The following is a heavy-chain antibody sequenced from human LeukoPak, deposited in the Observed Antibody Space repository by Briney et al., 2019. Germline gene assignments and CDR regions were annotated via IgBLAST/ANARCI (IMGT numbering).Heavy chain of an antibody. V-gene: IGHV3-7*05. J-gene: IGHJ5*02. CDR2: IKEDGTET. D-gene: IGHD2-2*01. Sequence: PGGSLRLSCVVSGLTFSNCRMTWVRQAPGRGLEWVANIKEDGTETSYVGSVKGRFTISRDNAKNSLYLQMNSLRAEDTAVYYCVRDSAHTVVVPAVIPPGLDNWFDPWGQGTLVTVSS. CDR1: GLTFSNCR. CDR3: VRDSAHTVVVPAVIPPGLDNWFDP.